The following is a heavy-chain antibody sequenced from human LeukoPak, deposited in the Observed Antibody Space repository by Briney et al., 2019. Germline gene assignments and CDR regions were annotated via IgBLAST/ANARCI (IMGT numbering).Heavy chain of an antibody. CDR2: MNPNSGNT. J-gene: IGHJ6*03. D-gene: IGHD6-13*01. CDR3: ARAYSGVAALDYYYYMDV. CDR1: GYTFTSYD. Sequence: ASVKVSCKASGYTFTSYDINGGRQATGQGLGWMGRMNPNSGNTGYAQKFQGRVTMTRNTSISTAYMELSSLRSEDTAVYYCARAYSGVAALDYYYYMDVWGKGTTVTVSS. V-gene: IGHV1-8*01.